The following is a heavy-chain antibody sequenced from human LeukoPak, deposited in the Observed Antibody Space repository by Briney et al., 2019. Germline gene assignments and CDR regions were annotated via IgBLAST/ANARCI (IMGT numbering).Heavy chain of an antibody. V-gene: IGHV1-2*02. J-gene: IGHJ6*03. CDR2: INPNSGGP. CDR1: GYTFTGYY. CDR3: ARVGSYSYGYHYYYYYMDV. D-gene: IGHD5-18*01. Sequence: GASVKVSCKASGYTFTGYYMHWVRQAPGQGLEWMGWINPNSGGPNNAQKFQGRVTMTRDTSISTAYMELSRLRSDDTAVYYCARVGSYSYGYHYYYYYMDVWGKGTTVTVSS.